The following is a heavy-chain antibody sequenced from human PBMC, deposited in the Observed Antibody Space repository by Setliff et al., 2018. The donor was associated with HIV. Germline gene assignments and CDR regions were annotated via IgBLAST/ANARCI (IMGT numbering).Heavy chain of an antibody. D-gene: IGHD5-18*01. V-gene: IGHV4-38-2*01. CDR2: YSQGGVT. CDR3: AQRGHGYGYPH. CDR1: TFSIGSNYY. Sequence: PSETLSLTCEISTFSIGSNYYWAWIRRPPGKGLEWIGSYSQGGVTYYNSSLESRVALSLSMSHFSLSLDSVTAADTAVYYCAQRGHGYGYPHWGQGTLVTVSS. J-gene: IGHJ4*02.